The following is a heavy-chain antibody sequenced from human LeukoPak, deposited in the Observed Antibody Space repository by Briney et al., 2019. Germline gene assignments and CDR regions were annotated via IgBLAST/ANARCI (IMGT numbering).Heavy chain of an antibody. CDR1: GYTFTSYA. CDR2: INPNSGGT. CDR3: ARGGSNQLWDFDY. V-gene: IGHV1-2*06. Sequence: ASVKVSCKASGYTFTSYAMNWVRQAPGQGLEWMGRINPNSGGTNYAQKFQGRVTMTRDTSISTAYMELSRLRSDDTAVYYCARGGSNQLWDFDYWGQGTLVTVSS. D-gene: IGHD5-18*01. J-gene: IGHJ4*02.